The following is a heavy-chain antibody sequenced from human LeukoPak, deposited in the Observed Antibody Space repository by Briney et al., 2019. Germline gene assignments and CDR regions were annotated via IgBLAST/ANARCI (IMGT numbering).Heavy chain of an antibody. Sequence: PGGSLRLSCAASGFTFSDNYMSWIRQAPGKGLEWVSYISSSGSIYYADSVKGRFTISRDNAKNSLYLQMNSLRAEDTAVYYCARGVWPDSSGYGVDYWGQGTLVTVSS. CDR1: GFTFSDNY. V-gene: IGHV3-11*04. D-gene: IGHD3-22*01. CDR3: ARGVWPDSSGYGVDY. CDR2: ISSSGSI. J-gene: IGHJ4*02.